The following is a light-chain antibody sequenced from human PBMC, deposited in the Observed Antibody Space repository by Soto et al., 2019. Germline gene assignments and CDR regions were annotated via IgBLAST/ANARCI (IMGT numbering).Light chain of an antibody. Sequence: ETVLTQSPGTLSLPPVEIANLSFSSSQRVISDYLVWYQQKPGQAPRLLIYGASIRATGIPDRFSGSGSGTGFTLTISSLESEDSAVYFCQHHSDSPGEFGQGTKGDIK. J-gene: IGKJ1*01. CDR1: QRVISDY. CDR2: GAS. V-gene: IGKV3-20*01. CDR3: QHHSDSPGE.